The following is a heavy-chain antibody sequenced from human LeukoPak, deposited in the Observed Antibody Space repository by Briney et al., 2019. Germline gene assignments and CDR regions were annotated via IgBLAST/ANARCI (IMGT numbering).Heavy chain of an antibody. CDR2: IYYSGST. Sequence: SQTLSLTCTVSGGSISSGSYYWSWIRQPAGKGLEWIGYIYYSGSTNYNPSLKSRVTISVDTSKNQFSLKLSSVTAADTAVYYCARDGRAGDYYYYMDVWGKGTTVTISS. D-gene: IGHD5-24*01. CDR3: ARDGRAGDYYYYMDV. CDR1: GGSISSGSYY. V-gene: IGHV4-61*10. J-gene: IGHJ6*03.